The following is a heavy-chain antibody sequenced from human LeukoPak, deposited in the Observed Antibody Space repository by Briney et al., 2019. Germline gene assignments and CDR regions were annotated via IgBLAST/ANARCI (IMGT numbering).Heavy chain of an antibody. D-gene: IGHD3-10*01. J-gene: IGHJ4*02. CDR2: ISSSSSYI. Sequence: GRSLRLSCAASVFTLSSYSMNCVRHAPGKGLEWVSSISSSSSYIYYADSLKGRFTISRDNAKNTLYLQMNSLRAEDTAVYYCARDLHYGAGSYYKPFDYWGEGTLVTVPS. V-gene: IGHV3-21*01. CDR1: VFTLSSYS. CDR3: ARDLHYGAGSYYKPFDY.